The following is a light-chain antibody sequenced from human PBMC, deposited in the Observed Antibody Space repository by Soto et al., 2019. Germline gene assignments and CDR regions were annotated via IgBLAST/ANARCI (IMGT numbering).Light chain of an antibody. CDR1: NSDVGGFYF. CDR2: EVT. Sequence: QSVLTQPASVSGSLGQSITIYCTGTNSDVGGFYFVSWYQQHPGNAPKLMIYEVTNRPSGVSHRFSGSKSGNTASLTISGLQAEDEADYYCSSYISTTMVFGGGTKLTVL. V-gene: IGLV2-14*01. CDR3: SSYISTTMV. J-gene: IGLJ3*02.